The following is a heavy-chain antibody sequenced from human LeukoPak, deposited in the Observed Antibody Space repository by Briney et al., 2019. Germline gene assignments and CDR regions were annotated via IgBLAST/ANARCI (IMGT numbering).Heavy chain of an antibody. Sequence: PGGSLRLSCAASGFTFDDYAMHWVRQAPGKGLEWVSGISWNSGSIGYADSVKGRFTISRDNAKNSLYLQMNSLRAEDTALYYCARGRFDYYDSSGYYFPDYWGQGTLVTVSS. J-gene: IGHJ4*02. V-gene: IGHV3-9*01. CDR1: GFTFDDYA. D-gene: IGHD3-22*01. CDR3: ARGRFDYYDSSGYYFPDY. CDR2: ISWNSGSI.